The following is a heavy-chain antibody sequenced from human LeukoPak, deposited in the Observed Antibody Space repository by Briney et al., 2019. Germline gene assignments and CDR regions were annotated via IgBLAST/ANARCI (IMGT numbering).Heavy chain of an antibody. CDR3: ARTSGTATRWGLDY. Sequence: GESLQISCQGSGYSFTRYWIGWVRQMPGKGLEWMGIIYPGDSDTRYSPSFQGQVTISADKSISTAYLQWSSLKASDTATYYCARTSGTATRWGLDYWGQGTLVTVSS. V-gene: IGHV5-51*01. J-gene: IGHJ4*02. D-gene: IGHD5-12*01. CDR1: GYSFTRYW. CDR2: IYPGDSDT.